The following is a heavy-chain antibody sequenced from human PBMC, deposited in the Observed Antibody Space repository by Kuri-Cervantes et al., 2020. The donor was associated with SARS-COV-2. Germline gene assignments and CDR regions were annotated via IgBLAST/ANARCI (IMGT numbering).Heavy chain of an antibody. D-gene: IGHD1-26*01. J-gene: IGHJ4*02. Sequence: GESLKISCAASGFTFSSYAMHWVRQAPGKGLEWVAVISYDGSNKYYADSVKDRFTISRDNSKNTLYLQMNSLRAEDTAVYYCAKHLSGSLDYWGQGTLVTVSS. CDR2: ISYDGSNK. V-gene: IGHV3-30*04. CDR1: GFTFSSYA. CDR3: AKHLSGSLDY.